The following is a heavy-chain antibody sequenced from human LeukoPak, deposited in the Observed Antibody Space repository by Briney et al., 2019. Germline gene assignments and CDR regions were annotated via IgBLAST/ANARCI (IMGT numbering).Heavy chain of an antibody. Sequence: GGSLRLSCAASGFTFSSYAMHWVRQAPGKGLEWVAVISYDGSNKYYADSVKGRFTISRDNAKNSLYLQMNSLRAEDTAVYYCARETVVVPAASPNDAFDIWGQGTMVTVSS. D-gene: IGHD2-2*01. CDR2: ISYDGSNK. J-gene: IGHJ3*02. CDR1: GFTFSSYA. V-gene: IGHV3-30-3*01. CDR3: ARETVVVPAASPNDAFDI.